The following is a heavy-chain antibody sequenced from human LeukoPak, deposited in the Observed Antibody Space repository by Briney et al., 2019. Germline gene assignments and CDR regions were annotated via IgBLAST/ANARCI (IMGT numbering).Heavy chain of an antibody. Sequence: GGSLRLSCAASGFTFSSYAMHWVRQAPGKGLEWVAVISYDGSNKYYADSVKGRFTISRDNSKNTLYLQMNSLRAEDTAVYYCARDHRPVVPAALDAFDIWGQGTMVTVSS. CDR1: GFTFSSYA. D-gene: IGHD2-2*01. V-gene: IGHV3-30-3*01. J-gene: IGHJ3*02. CDR2: ISYDGSNK. CDR3: ARDHRPVVPAALDAFDI.